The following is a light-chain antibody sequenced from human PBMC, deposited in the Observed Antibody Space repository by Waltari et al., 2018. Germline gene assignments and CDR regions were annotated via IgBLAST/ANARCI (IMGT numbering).Light chain of an antibody. CDR2: GAS. J-gene: IGKJ1*01. Sequence: EIVLTQSPGTLSLSPGERVTLYCRASQRVSRTLACYQQKPGQAPRQHMYGASNRATGIPNRCSRSGSGRDFSPTISRLEPEDDAVCYFQHYVRLPVTFGQGTKVEIK. CDR1: QRVSRT. CDR3: QHYVRLPVT. V-gene: IGKV3-20*01.